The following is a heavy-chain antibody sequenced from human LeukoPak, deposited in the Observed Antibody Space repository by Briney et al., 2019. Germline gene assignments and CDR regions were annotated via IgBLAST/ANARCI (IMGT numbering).Heavy chain of an antibody. V-gene: IGHV3-7*01. J-gene: IGHJ4*02. CDR3: ARVGAGGGNYFRSYYDR. CDR1: GFTFSSYW. Sequence: GGSLRLSCAAFGFTFSSYWMGWFRQAPGRGLEWVANIKEDGSEKNYVDSVKGRFSISRDNAENSLYLQMNSLRVEDTAMYYCARVGAGGGNYFRSYYDRWGQGTLVTVSS. D-gene: IGHD2/OR15-2a*01. CDR2: IKEDGSEK.